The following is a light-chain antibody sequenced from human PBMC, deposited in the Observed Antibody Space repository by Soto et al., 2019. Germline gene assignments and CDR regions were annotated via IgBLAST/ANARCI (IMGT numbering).Light chain of an antibody. CDR3: QQSYSSTHT. CDR1: QIISTY. CDR2: AAS. J-gene: IGKJ4*01. V-gene: IGKV1-39*01. Sequence: DIQMTQSPPSLSASVGDRDTITCRASQIISTYLNWYQQKSGKAPKLLSDAASLFESVVPSRFSGSRSGTECSLTSSRLQPGDIATYTCQQSYSSTHTFGGGNKVDIE.